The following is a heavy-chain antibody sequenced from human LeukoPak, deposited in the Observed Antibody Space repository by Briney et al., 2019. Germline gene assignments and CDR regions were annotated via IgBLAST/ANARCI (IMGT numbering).Heavy chain of an antibody. CDR2: ISVYNGNT. J-gene: IGHJ6*03. D-gene: IGHD1-20*01. V-gene: IGHV1-18*01. CDR1: GYTFTSYG. CDR3: ARVGYNWNPGDYSYMDV. Sequence: GASVKVSCKASGYTFTSYGISWVRQAPGQGLEWMGWISVYNGNTNYAQKLQGRVTMTTDTSTSTAYMELRSLRSDDTAVFYCARVGYNWNPGDYSYMDVWGKGTTVTVSS.